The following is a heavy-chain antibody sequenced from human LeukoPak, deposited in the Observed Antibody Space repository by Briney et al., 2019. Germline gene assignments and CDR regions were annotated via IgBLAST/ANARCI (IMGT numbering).Heavy chain of an antibody. Sequence: PGGSLRLSCAASGFTFSSYWMSWVRQAPGKGPGWVANIKQDGSEKYYVDSVKGRFTISRDNAKNSLYLQMNSLRAEDTAVYYCARDPKKGYCSSTSCHTRGDYWGQGTLVTVSS. CDR1: GFTFSSYW. CDR3: ARDPKKGYCSSTSCHTRGDY. D-gene: IGHD2-2*02. V-gene: IGHV3-7*01. CDR2: IKQDGSEK. J-gene: IGHJ4*02.